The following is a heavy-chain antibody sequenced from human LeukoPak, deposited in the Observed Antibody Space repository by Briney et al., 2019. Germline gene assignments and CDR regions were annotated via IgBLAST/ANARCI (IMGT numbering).Heavy chain of an antibody. CDR3: AKDLCGSNWYNWFDP. CDR1: GFTFSSYG. D-gene: IGHD6-13*01. CDR2: ISFDGSNQ. V-gene: IGHV3-30*18. J-gene: IGHJ5*02. Sequence: PGGSLRLSCAASGFTFSSYGMHWVRQAPGKGQEWVALISFDGSNQYYADSVKGRFTISRDNSKNTLYLQMNSLRAEDTAVYYCAKDLCGSNWYNWFDPWGQGTRVTVSS.